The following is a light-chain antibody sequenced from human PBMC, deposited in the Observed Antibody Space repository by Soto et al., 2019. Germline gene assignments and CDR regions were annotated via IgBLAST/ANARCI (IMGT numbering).Light chain of an antibody. CDR2: NNN. Sequence: QAVVTQPPSASGTPGQRVTISCSGSRSNIGSNLVNWYQQLPGTAPKLLMYNNNQRPSGVPDRFSGSKSGTSASLAISGLQSEDEADYHCAAWDDSLNGLVFGGGTKLPS. CDR1: RSNIGSNL. J-gene: IGLJ3*02. CDR3: AAWDDSLNGLV. V-gene: IGLV1-44*01.